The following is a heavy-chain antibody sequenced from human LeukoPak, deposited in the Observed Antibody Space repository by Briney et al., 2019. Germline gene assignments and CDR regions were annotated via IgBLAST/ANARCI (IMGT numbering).Heavy chain of an antibody. CDR3: ARDSCSSTSCESSSWGEYFQH. J-gene: IGHJ1*01. Sequence: GGSLRLSCAASGFTFSSYWMSWVRQAPGKGLEWVAVIWYDGSNKYYADSVKGRFTISRDNSKNTLYLQMNSLRAEDTAVYYCARDSCSSTSCESSSWGEYFQHWGQGTLVTVSS. CDR2: IWYDGSNK. D-gene: IGHD2-2*01. CDR1: GFTFSSYW. V-gene: IGHV3-33*08.